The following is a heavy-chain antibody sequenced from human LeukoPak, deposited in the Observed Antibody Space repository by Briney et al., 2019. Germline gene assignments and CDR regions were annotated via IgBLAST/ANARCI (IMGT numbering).Heavy chain of an antibody. D-gene: IGHD3-22*01. Sequence: ASVKVSCKASGYTFTSYYMHWVRQAPGQGLEWMGIINPSGGSTSYAQKFQGRVTMTRDMSTGTVYMELSSLRSEDTAVYYCARGAYYYDSSGSITPNNPWGQGTLVTVSS. J-gene: IGHJ5*02. CDR1: GYTFTSYY. CDR2: INPSGGST. CDR3: ARGAYYYDSSGSITPNNP. V-gene: IGHV1-46*01.